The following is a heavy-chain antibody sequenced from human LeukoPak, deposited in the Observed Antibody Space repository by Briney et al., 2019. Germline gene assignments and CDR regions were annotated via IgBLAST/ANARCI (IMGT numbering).Heavy chain of an antibody. D-gene: IGHD6-19*01. Sequence: SETPSLTCAVYGGSFSGYYWSWIRQPPGKGLEWIGEINHSGSTNYNPSLKSRVTISVDTSKNQFSLGLSSVTAADTAVYYCARLTSSGWYFRHGMDVWGQGTTVTVSS. CDR2: INHSGST. CDR3: ARLTSSGWYFRHGMDV. CDR1: GGSFSGYY. V-gene: IGHV4-34*01. J-gene: IGHJ6*02.